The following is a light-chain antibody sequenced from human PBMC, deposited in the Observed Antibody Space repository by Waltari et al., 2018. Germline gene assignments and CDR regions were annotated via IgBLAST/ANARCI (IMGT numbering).Light chain of an antibody. J-gene: IGKJ5*01. V-gene: IGKV1-33*01. CDR1: QDISKY. CDR2: DAS. Sequence: DIQLTQSPSSLSASVGARVTLTCQASQDISKYLNWYQQRPGKAPKLLIYDASNLDFGVPSRFSGRGSGTHFTFTISSLQPEDIATYYCQQHDVVPITFGQGTRLE. CDR3: QQHDVVPIT.